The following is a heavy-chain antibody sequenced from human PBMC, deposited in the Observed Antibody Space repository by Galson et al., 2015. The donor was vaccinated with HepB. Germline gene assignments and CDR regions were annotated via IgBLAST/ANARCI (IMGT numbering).Heavy chain of an antibody. D-gene: IGHD1-26*01. CDR2: VSCDENNE. J-gene: IGHJ4*02. V-gene: IGHV3-30*04. CDR1: GFSFDSYA. CDR3: VRVVVLSGTYSGQEDLDY. Sequence: SLRLSCAASGFSFDSYAMHWVRQAPGKGLEWLSFVSCDENNEYYADSVKGRATISIDNAKNTLYLQMNSLRAEDKAVSYCVRVVVLSGTYSGQEDLDYWGQGTRVTVSS.